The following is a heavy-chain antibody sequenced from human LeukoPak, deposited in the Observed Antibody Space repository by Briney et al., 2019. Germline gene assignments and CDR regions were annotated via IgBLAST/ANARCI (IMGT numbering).Heavy chain of an antibody. J-gene: IGHJ6*02. D-gene: IGHD2/OR15-2a*01. Sequence: GGSLRLSCAASGFTFSSYAMSWVRQAPGKGLEWVSAISGSGGSTYYGDSVKGRFTISRDNSRNTLYLQMNSLRVEDTAVYYCAYSTKNYDYAMDVWGQGTTVTVSS. V-gene: IGHV3-23*01. CDR3: AYSTKNYDYAMDV. CDR2: ISGSGGST. CDR1: GFTFSSYA.